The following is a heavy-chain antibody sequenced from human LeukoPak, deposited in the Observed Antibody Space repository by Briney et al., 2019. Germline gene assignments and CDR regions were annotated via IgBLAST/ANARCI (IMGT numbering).Heavy chain of an antibody. CDR3: ARDVSSTSSWWFDP. V-gene: IGHV1-46*01. Sequence: ASVKVSCKASGYTFTGYYMHWVRQAPGQGLEWMGWINPSGGSTSYAQKFQGRVTMTRDMSTRTDYMELSSLRYEDTAVYYCARDVSSTSSWWFDPWGQGTLVTVSS. D-gene: IGHD2-2*01. CDR2: INPSGGST. J-gene: IGHJ5*02. CDR1: GYTFTGYY.